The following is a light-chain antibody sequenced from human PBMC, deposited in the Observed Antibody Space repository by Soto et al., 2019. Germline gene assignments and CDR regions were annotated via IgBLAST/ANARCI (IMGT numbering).Light chain of an antibody. CDR2: AAS. CDR3: QQSYSTPL. V-gene: IGKV1-39*01. CDR1: QTISSW. Sequence: DIQMTQSPSTLSGSVGDRVTITCRASQTISSWLAWYQQKAGLAPKLLIYAASSLQSGVPSRFSGSGSGTDFTLTISSLQPEDFATYYCQQSYSTPLFGQGTKVDIK. J-gene: IGKJ1*01.